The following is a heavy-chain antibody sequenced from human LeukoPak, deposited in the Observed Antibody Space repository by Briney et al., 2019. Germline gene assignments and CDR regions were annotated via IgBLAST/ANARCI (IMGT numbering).Heavy chain of an antibody. CDR3: ARGATRLATAGAEFDS. CDR1: GYNFIGFY. D-gene: IGHD6-13*01. V-gene: IGHV1-2*06. J-gene: IGHJ4*02. Sequence: ASVKVSCKASGYNFIGFYMHWVRQAPGQSLEWMGRINPNSGETSFALSFQGRVTMTRDTSINTAYMELGRLTSDDTAVYFCARGATRLATAGAEFDSWGQGTLVTVSS. CDR2: INPNSGET.